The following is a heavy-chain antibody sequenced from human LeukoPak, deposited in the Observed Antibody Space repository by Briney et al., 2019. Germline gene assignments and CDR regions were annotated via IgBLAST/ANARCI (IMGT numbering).Heavy chain of an antibody. CDR1: GFTFSSYS. CDR3: ARDGEGGQHLGDY. D-gene: IGHD7-27*01. CDR2: ISSSSSTI. V-gene: IGHV3-48*01. Sequence: GGSLRLSCAASGFTFSSYSMNWVRQAPGKGLEWVSYISSSSSTIYYADSVKGRFTISRDNAKNSLYLQMNSLRAEDTAVYYCARDGEGGQHLGDYWGQGTLVTVSS. J-gene: IGHJ4*02.